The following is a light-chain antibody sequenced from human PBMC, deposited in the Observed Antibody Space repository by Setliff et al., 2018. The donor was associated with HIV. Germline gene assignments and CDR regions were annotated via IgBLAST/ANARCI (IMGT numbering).Light chain of an antibody. J-gene: IGLJ1*01. CDR2: EVT. CDR3: SSYRSSDTGV. CDR1: GSDVGRYNY. Sequence: QSVLTQPASVSGSPGQSITISCTGTGSDVGRYNYVSWYQHHPGKAPKLMIYEVTNRPSGVSNRFSGSKSGNTASLTISGLQAEDEADYYCSSYRSSDTGVFGTGTKVTVL. V-gene: IGLV2-14*01.